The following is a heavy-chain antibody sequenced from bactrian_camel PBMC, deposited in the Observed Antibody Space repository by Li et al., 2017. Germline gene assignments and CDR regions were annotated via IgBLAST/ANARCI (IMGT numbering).Heavy chain of an antibody. CDR2: VTSDGST. J-gene: IGHJ4*01. V-gene: IGHV3S60*01. Sequence: VQLVESGGGLVQPGGSLRLSCAASGYTYESCSIAWFRQAPGKERELVSRVTSDGSTYYHDSVKGRFIISQDNAKNNVTLQMNNLKPEDTAMYYCATDSCITFALSVAGGTHPGQGYAYSGQGTQVTVS. CDR3: ATDSCITFALSVAGGTHPGQGYAY. D-gene: IGHD7*01. CDR1: GYTYESCS.